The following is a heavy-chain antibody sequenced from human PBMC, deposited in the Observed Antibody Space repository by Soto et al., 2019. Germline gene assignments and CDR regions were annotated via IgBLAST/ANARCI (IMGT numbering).Heavy chain of an antibody. J-gene: IGHJ4*02. Sequence: SETLSLTCAVYGGSFSGYYWSWIRQPPGKGLEWIGEMNHSGSTNYNPSLKSRVTISVDTSKNQFSLKLSSVTAADTAVYYCARDYGDYVAVWGQGTQVTVSS. CDR1: GGSFSGYY. CDR2: MNHSGST. V-gene: IGHV4-34*01. CDR3: ARDYGDYVAV. D-gene: IGHD4-17*01.